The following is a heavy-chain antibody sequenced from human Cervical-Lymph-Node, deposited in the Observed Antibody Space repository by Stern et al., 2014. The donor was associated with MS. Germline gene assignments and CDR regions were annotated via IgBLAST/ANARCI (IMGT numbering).Heavy chain of an antibody. D-gene: IGHD2-8*01. CDR3: ARGGFCTDAACYEFDGMDV. CDR1: GFTLSSYG. V-gene: IGHV3-33*01. CDR2: IWHDGSNK. Sequence: MQLVESGGGVVQPGTSLRLSCAASGFTLSSYGMHWVRQAPGKGLEWVALIWHDGSNKYYADSVKCRFTISRDNSKDTVYLQMNSLRVEDTALYYCARGGFCTDAACYEFDGMDVWGQGTTVTVPS. J-gene: IGHJ6*02.